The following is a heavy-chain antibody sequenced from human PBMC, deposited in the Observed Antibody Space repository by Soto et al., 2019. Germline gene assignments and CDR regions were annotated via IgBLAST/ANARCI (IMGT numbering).Heavy chain of an antibody. J-gene: IGHJ6*02. D-gene: IGHD3-3*01. Sequence: SETLSLTCTVSGGSISSGGYYWSWIRQHPGKGLEWIGYIYYSGSTYYNPSLKSRVTISVDTSKNLFSLKLSSVTAADTAVYYCARRYDFWSGYNYGMDVWGQGTTVTVSS. CDR1: GGSISSGGYY. CDR2: IYYSGST. V-gene: IGHV4-31*03. CDR3: ARRYDFWSGYNYGMDV.